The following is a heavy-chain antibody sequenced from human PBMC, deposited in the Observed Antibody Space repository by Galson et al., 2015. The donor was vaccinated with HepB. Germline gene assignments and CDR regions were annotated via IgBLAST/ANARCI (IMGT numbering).Heavy chain of an antibody. CDR3: ARDVSFFGVAKCGMDV. Sequence: SVKVSCKASGGTFSSYAISWVRQAPGQGPEWMGGIIPIFGTANYAQKFQGRVTITADESTSTAYMELSSLRSEDTAVYYCARDVSFFGVAKCGMDVWGQGTTVTVSS. J-gene: IGHJ6*02. V-gene: IGHV1-69*13. CDR2: IIPIFGTA. D-gene: IGHD3-3*01. CDR1: GGTFSSYA.